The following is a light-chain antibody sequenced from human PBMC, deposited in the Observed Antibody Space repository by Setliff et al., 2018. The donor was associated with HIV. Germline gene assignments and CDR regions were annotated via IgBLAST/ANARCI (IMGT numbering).Light chain of an antibody. Sequence: SYELTQPPSVSVAPGKTAKISCGGKNIGSYSVHWYQQKPGQAPVLVVYDETDRPSGIPERFSGSTSENTATLTISRVDGGDEADYFCQVWDSSNHHAVFGGGTKVTVL. J-gene: IGLJ3*02. CDR3: QVWDSSNHHAV. CDR1: NIGSYS. V-gene: IGLV3-21*03. CDR2: DET.